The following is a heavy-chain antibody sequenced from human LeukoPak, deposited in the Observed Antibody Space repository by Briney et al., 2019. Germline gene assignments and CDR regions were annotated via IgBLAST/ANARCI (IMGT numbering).Heavy chain of an antibody. CDR1: GGSISSYY. D-gene: IGHD3-22*01. V-gene: IGHV4-4*07. Sequence: SETLSLTCTVSGGSISSYYWSWIRQPAGKGLEWIGRIYTSGSTNYNPSLKSRVTMSVDTSKNQFSLKLSSVTAADTAVYYCARELLSYDSSGYFGYWGQETLVTVSS. J-gene: IGHJ4*02. CDR3: ARELLSYDSSGYFGY. CDR2: IYTSGST.